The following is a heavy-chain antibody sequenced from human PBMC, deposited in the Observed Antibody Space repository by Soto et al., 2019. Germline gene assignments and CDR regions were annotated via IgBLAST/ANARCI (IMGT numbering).Heavy chain of an antibody. V-gene: IGHV3-23*01. D-gene: IGHD6-6*01. CDR3: AKQVRDGTSSPYYFDY. CDR2: ISSAVNT. CDR1: GFTFSNYA. Sequence: RSVILSGAGSGFTFSNYAMSWVRQAPGKGLEWVSAISSAVNTYYADSVKGRFTISRDNSKNTLSLQMNSLRAEDTAVYYCAKQVRDGTSSPYYFDYWGQGTLVTVSS. J-gene: IGHJ4*02.